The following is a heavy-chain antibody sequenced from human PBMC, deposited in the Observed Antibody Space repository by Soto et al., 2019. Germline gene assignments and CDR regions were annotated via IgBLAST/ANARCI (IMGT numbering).Heavy chain of an antibody. CDR3: ARRGYSYGYWFDP. CDR1: GGSISSGGYY. CDR2: IYYSGSN. Sequence: QVQLQESGPGLVKPSQTLSLTCTVSGGSISSGGYYWSWIRQHPGQGLEWIGYIYYSGSNYYNPSLKSRVTISVDTSKNQFSLELSSVTAADTAVYYCARRGYSYGYWFDPWGQGTLVTVSS. V-gene: IGHV4-31*03. D-gene: IGHD5-18*01. J-gene: IGHJ5*02.